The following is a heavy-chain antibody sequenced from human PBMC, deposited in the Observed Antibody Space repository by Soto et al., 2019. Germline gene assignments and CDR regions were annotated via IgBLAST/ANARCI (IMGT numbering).Heavy chain of an antibody. Sequence: GGSLRLSCAASGFTFSSYWMSWVRQAPGKGLEWVANIKQDGSEKYYVDSVKGRFTISRDNAKNSLYLQMNSLRAEDTAVYYCARVQDFWSGYYYYYYYYMDVWGKGTTVTVSS. D-gene: IGHD3-3*01. CDR1: GFTFSSYW. V-gene: IGHV3-7*01. J-gene: IGHJ6*03. CDR2: IKQDGSEK. CDR3: ARVQDFWSGYYYYYYYYMDV.